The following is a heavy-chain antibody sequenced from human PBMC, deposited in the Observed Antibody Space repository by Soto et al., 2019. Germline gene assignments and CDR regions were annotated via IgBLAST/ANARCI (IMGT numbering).Heavy chain of an antibody. Sequence: QVQLVQSGPEVRKPGASVKVSCKASGYTFTTYGISWVRQAPGQGLEGMGWISGYNGHTKDAQKFQGRVTMTPDTSTRTVYMDLRSLRSDDTAVYYCAREGEMPYYYYGLDVWGHETTVTVSS. CDR3: AREGEMPYYYYGLDV. CDR1: GYTFTTYG. J-gene: IGHJ6*02. V-gene: IGHV1-18*01. D-gene: IGHD3-16*01. CDR2: ISGYNGHT.